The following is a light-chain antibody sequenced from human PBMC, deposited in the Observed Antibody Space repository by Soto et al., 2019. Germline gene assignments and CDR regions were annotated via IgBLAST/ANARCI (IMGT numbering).Light chain of an antibody. CDR1: SSDVGGYNY. V-gene: IGLV2-14*01. Sequence: QSALTQPASVSGSPGQSITISCTGTSSDVGGYNYVSWYQQHPGKAPKHMIYDVSNRPLGVANRFSGSKSGNTASLTISGLQAEDEADYYCSSYTSSSTLLYVFGTGTKLTVL. CDR3: SSYTSSSTLLYV. J-gene: IGLJ1*01. CDR2: DVS.